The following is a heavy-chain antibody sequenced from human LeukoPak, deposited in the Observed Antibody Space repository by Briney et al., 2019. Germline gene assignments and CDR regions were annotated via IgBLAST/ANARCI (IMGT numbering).Heavy chain of an antibody. J-gene: IGHJ4*02. CDR3: ARATPFFYDFWSGPIDY. CDR2: INHSGST. CDR1: GGSFSGYY. D-gene: IGHD3-3*01. Sequence: SETLSLTCAVYGGSFSGYYWSWIRQPPGKGLEWIGEINHSGSTNYNPSLKSRVTISVDTSKNQFSLKLSSVTAADMAVYYCARATPFFYDFWSGPIDYWGQGTLVTVSS. V-gene: IGHV4-34*01.